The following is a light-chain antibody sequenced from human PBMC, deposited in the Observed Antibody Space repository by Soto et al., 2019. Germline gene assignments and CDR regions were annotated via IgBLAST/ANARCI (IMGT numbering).Light chain of an antibody. V-gene: IGKV1-33*01. CDR2: DAS. J-gene: IGKJ2*01. CDR1: QDISNY. Sequence: DIQMTQSPSSLSASVGDRVTITCQASQDISNYLNWYQQKPGKAPKLLIYDASNLETGVPSRFSGSGSGTDFTFTISSLQPEDIATYFGQQYYNRPYTFGQGTKLQIK. CDR3: QQYYNRPYT.